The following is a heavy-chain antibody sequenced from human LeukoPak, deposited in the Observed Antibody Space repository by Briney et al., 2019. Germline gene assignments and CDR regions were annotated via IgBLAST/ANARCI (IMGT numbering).Heavy chain of an antibody. Sequence: PGGSLRLSCAASGFTFSSYGMHWVRQAPGKGLEWVAFIRYDGSNKYYADSVKGRFTISRDNSKNTLYLQMNSLRAEDTAVHYCATSIVVVPAAPESDSDYWGQGTLVTVSS. CDR2: IRYDGSNK. CDR3: ATSIVVVPAAPESDSDY. D-gene: IGHD2-2*01. V-gene: IGHV3-30*02. CDR1: GFTFSSYG. J-gene: IGHJ4*02.